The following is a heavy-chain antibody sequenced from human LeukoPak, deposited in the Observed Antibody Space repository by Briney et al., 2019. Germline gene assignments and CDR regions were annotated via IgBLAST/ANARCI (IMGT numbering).Heavy chain of an antibody. V-gene: IGHV4-59*12. J-gene: IGHJ4*02. Sequence: SETLSLTCTVSGGSISSYYWNWIRQPPGKGLEWIGYIYYSGSTNYNPSLKSRVTISVDTSKNQFSLKLSSVTAADTAVYYCARGRSLQWLVTTYFDYWGQGTLVTVSS. CDR1: GGSISSYY. CDR2: IYYSGST. D-gene: IGHD6-19*01. CDR3: ARGRSLQWLVTTYFDY.